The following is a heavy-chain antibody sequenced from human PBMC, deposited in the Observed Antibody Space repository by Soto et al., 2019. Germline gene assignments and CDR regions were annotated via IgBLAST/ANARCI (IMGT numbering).Heavy chain of an antibody. CDR3: ARGYYGSGSYSVRWYFDL. Sequence: QVQLVQSGAEVKKPGSSVKVSCKASGGTFSSYAISWVRQAPGQGLEWMGGIIPIFGTANYAQKFQGRVTITAAESTSTAYMELSSLRSEDTAVYYCARGYYGSGSYSVRWYFDLWGRGTLVTVSS. V-gene: IGHV1-69*12. J-gene: IGHJ2*01. D-gene: IGHD3-10*01. CDR1: GGTFSSYA. CDR2: IIPIFGTA.